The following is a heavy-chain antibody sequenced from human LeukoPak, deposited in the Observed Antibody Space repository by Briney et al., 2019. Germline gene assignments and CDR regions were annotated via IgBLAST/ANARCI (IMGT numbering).Heavy chain of an antibody. CDR2: ISAYNGNT. CDR1: GYSFTSYG. J-gene: IGHJ6*02. V-gene: IGHV1-18*01. Sequence: GESLKISCKGSGYSFTSYGISWVRQAPGQGLEWMGWISAYNGNTNYAQKLQGRVTMTTDTSTSTAYMELRSLRSDDTAVYYCARDTFRGSSLDYYYYYGMDVWGQGTTVTVSS. CDR3: ARDTFRGSSLDYYYYYGMDV. D-gene: IGHD3-16*01.